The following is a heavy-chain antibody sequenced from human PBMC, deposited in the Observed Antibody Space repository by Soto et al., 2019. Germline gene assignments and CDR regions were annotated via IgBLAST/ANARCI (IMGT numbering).Heavy chain of an antibody. Sequence: SETLSLICAVSGYSISSGYYWGWIRQPPGKGLEWIGSIYHSGSTYYNPSLKSRVTISVDTSKNQFSLKLSSVTAADTAVYYCARGTIFGVAPWDDNWFDPWGQGTLVTVSS. CDR3: ARGTIFGVAPWDDNWFDP. D-gene: IGHD3-3*02. CDR1: GYSISSGYY. J-gene: IGHJ5*02. CDR2: IYHSGST. V-gene: IGHV4-38-2*01.